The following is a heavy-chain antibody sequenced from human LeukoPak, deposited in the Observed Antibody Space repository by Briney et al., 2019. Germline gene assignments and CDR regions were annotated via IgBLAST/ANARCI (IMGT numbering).Heavy chain of an antibody. Sequence: GGSLRLSCAASGFTFSSYEMNWVRQAPGKGLEWVSYISSSGSTIYYADSVKGRFTISRDNSKNTLYLQMNSLRAEDTAVYYCARSMVRGVIKIKWYFDYWGQGTLVTVSS. CDR3: ARSMVRGVIKIKWYFDY. V-gene: IGHV3-48*03. CDR1: GFTFSSYE. J-gene: IGHJ4*02. CDR2: ISSSGSTI. D-gene: IGHD3-10*01.